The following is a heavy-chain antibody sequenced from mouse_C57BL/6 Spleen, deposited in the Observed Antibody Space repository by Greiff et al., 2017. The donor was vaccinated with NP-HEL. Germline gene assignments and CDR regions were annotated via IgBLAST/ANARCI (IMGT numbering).Heavy chain of an antibody. CDR2: ISDGGSYT. V-gene: IGHV5-4*01. CDR1: GFTFSSYA. Sequence: EVKLMESGGGLVKPGGSLKLSCAASGFTFSSYAMSWVRQTPEKRLEWVATISDGGSYTYYPDNVKGRFTISRDNAKNNLYLQMSHLKSENTAMYYCARDIEVLRDYAMDYWGQGTSVTVSS. D-gene: IGHD2-14*01. J-gene: IGHJ4*01. CDR3: ARDIEVLRDYAMDY.